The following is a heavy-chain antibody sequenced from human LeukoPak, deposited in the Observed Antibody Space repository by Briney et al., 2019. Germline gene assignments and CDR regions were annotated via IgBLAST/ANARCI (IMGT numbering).Heavy chain of an antibody. CDR3: AKDLPPIPKYYFDY. Sequence: GGSLRLSCAASGFTFDDYAMHWVRQAPGKGLEWVSGISWNSGSIGYADSVKGRFTISRDNAKNSLYLQMNSLRAEDTAVYYCAKDLPPIPKYYFDYWGQGTLVTVSS. V-gene: IGHV3-9*01. CDR1: GFTFDDYA. J-gene: IGHJ4*02. D-gene: IGHD2-21*01. CDR2: ISWNSGSI.